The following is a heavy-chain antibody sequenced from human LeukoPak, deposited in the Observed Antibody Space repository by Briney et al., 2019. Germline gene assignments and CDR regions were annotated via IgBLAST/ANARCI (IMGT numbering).Heavy chain of an antibody. J-gene: IGHJ6*02. CDR3: ATARVYYGMPV. V-gene: IGHV3-30*03. Sequence: SGGSLRLSCAASGFTFSSSGMHSVRQAPAKGLEWVAVIPSHGSYQYYADSVKGRFTISRDNSKNTLYLQMSSLRVEETAVYHCATARVYYGMPVWGQGPSVSVFS. CDR2: IPSHGSYQ. CDR1: GFTFSSSG. D-gene: IGHD3-10*01.